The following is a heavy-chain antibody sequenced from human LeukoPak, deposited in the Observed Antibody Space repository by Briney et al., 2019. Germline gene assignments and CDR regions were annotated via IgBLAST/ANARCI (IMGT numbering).Heavy chain of an antibody. CDR3: ARDPKNNFCVF. CDR1: GFTFSTYW. Sequence: GGSLRLSCAASGFTFSTYWMHWVRQAPGKGLVWVSRINTDGSSTTYADSVKGRFTLYRDNPRNTLFLQMNSLRAEDMAVYYCARDPKNNFCVFWGQETLVSVST. CDR2: INTDGSST. J-gene: IGHJ4*02. V-gene: IGHV3-74*01.